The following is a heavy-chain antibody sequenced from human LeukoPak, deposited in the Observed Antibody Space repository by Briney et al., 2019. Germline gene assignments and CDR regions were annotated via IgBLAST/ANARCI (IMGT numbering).Heavy chain of an antibody. V-gene: IGHV1-46*01. J-gene: IGHJ3*02. CDR2: INPSDGST. D-gene: IGHD3-3*01. CDR1: GYTFTSYH. Sequence: GASVKVSCKASGYTFTSYHIHWVQQAPGQGLEWMGIINPSDGSTSYAQKFQGRVTMTSDTSASTVYMELSSLRSEDTAVYYCARGGYYDFWSGFHQSYGFDIWGQGTMVTVSS. CDR3: ARGGYYDFWSGFHQSYGFDI.